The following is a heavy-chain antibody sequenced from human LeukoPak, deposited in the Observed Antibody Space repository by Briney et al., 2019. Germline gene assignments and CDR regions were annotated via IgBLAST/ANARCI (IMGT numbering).Heavy chain of an antibody. D-gene: IGHD4-23*01. Sequence: ASVKVSCKASGYTFTSYYMHWVRQAPGQGLEWMGIINPSGGSTSYAQKFQGRVTMTRDTSTSTVYMELRSLTSEDTAVYYCARDYGGNSGWFDPWGQGTLVTVSS. CDR2: INPSGGST. V-gene: IGHV1-46*01. CDR1: GYTFTSYY. CDR3: ARDYGGNSGWFDP. J-gene: IGHJ5*02.